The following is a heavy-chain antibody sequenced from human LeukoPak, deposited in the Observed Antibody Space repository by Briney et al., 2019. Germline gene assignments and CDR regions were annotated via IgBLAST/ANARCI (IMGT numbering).Heavy chain of an antibody. V-gene: IGHV4-4*07. CDR2: IYTSGST. Sequence: SETLSLTCAVYGGSFSGYYWSWIRQPAGKGLEWIGRIYTSGSTNYNPSLKSRVTMSVDTSKNQFSLKLSSVTAADTAVYYCARDIFVRSTVTTFWWFDPWGQGTLVTVSS. J-gene: IGHJ5*02. CDR1: GGSFSGYY. D-gene: IGHD4-11*01. CDR3: ARDIFVRSTVTTFWWFDP.